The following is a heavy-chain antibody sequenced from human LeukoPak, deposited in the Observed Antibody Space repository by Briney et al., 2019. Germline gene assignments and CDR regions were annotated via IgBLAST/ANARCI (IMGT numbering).Heavy chain of an antibody. Sequence: GGSLRLSCAASGFTFDDYGMSWVRQAPGKGLEWVSGTNWNGGSTGYADSVKGRFTISRDNAKNSLYLQMNSLRAEDTALYYCATDHCSGGSCYERENYWGQGTLVTVSS. CDR3: ATDHCSGGSCYERENY. J-gene: IGHJ4*02. V-gene: IGHV3-20*04. CDR2: TNWNGGST. D-gene: IGHD2-15*01. CDR1: GFTFDDYG.